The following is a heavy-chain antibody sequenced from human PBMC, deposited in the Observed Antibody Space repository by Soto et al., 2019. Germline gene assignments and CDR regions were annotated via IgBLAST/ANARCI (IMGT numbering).Heavy chain of an antibody. V-gene: IGHV4-4*02. CDR3: ARLPASSGWGG. Sequence: QVQLQESGPGLVKPSGTLSLTCAVSGGSISSSSWWSWVRQPPGKGLEWIGEIYHSGSTNYNPSPKXSVTISVDKSKTQFSLKLSSVTAAATAVYYCARLPASSGWGGWGQGTLVTVSS. CDR1: GGSISSSSW. D-gene: IGHD6-19*01. J-gene: IGHJ4*02. CDR2: IYHSGST.